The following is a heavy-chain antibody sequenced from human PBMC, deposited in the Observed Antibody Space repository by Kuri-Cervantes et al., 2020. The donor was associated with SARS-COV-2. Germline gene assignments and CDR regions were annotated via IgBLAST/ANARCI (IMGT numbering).Heavy chain of an antibody. CDR1: GYTFTSYY. D-gene: IGHD3-10*01. Sequence: ASVKVSCKASGYTFTSYYMHWVRQAPGQGLEWMGIINPSGGSTSYAQKFQGRVTMTEDTSTDTAYMELSSLRSEDTAVYYCATAYGSGSYLGWGQGTLVTVSS. CDR2: INPSGGST. J-gene: IGHJ4*02. CDR3: ATAYGSGSYLG. V-gene: IGHV1-46*01.